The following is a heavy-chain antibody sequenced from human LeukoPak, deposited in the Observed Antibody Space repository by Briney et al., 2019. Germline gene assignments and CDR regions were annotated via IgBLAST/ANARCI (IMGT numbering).Heavy chain of an antibody. CDR2: IKQDESEE. V-gene: IGHV3-7*01. CDR1: GVTFSSYW. Sequence: GGSLRLSCALSGVTFSSYWMSWVRQAPGKGLEWVANIKQDESEEYYVDSVKGRFIISRDNAKNSLYLQMNSLRAEDTAVYFCARRIVTYYYGSGLDYWGQGTLVTVSS. CDR3: ARRIVTYYYGSGLDY. J-gene: IGHJ4*02. D-gene: IGHD3-10*01.